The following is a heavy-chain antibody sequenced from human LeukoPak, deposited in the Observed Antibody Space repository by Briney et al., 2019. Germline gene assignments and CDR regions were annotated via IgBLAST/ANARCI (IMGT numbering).Heavy chain of an antibody. V-gene: IGHV4-39*07. Sequence: SETLSLTCTVSGGSISSSSYYWGWIRQPPGKGLEWIVSIYYSGSTYYNPSLKSRVTISVDTSKNQFSLKLSSVTAADTAVYYCARARAYYYGSGSRAFDIWGQGTLVTVSS. J-gene: IGHJ3*02. CDR3: ARARAYYYGSGSRAFDI. D-gene: IGHD3-10*01. CDR2: IYYSGST. CDR1: GGSISSSSYY.